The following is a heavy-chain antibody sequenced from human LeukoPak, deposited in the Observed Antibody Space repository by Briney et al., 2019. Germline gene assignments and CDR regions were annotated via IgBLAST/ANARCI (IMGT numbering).Heavy chain of an antibody. J-gene: IGHJ6*02. CDR3: ARVAFGLYVMDV. V-gene: IGHV3-21*01. CDR2: ISSDSKYI. Sequence: GGSLRLSCAASGFTFSTYSMNWVRQAPGKGLEWVSSISSDSKYIFYADSLKRRFTISRDNAKDSLYLQIISLRAEDTAVYYCARVAFGLYVMDVWGQGTTVTVSS. CDR1: GFTFSTYS. D-gene: IGHD3/OR15-3a*01.